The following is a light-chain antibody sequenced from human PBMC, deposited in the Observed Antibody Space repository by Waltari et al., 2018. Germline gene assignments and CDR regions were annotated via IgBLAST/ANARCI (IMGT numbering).Light chain of an antibody. CDR2: AAS. Sequence: DIQMTQSPSSLSASVGGRVTITCRASQSVSTYLNWYQQKPGKAPKLLIYAASSMQSGVPSRFSGSRSGTDFTLTISSLQPEDFATYSCQQSLSTPFTFGPGTKVDIK. J-gene: IGKJ3*01. CDR3: QQSLSTPFT. V-gene: IGKV1-39*01. CDR1: QSVSTY.